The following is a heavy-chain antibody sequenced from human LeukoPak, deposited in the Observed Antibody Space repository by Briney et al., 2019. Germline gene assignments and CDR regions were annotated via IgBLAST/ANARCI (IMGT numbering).Heavy chain of an antibody. Sequence: RAGGSLRLSCAASGFTFSSYAMSWVRQAPGKGLERVSAISGSGGSTYYADSVKGRFTISRDNSKNTLYLQMNSLRAEDTAVYYCAKNYDSSGLDAFDIWGQGTMVTVSS. J-gene: IGHJ3*02. CDR3: AKNYDSSGLDAFDI. CDR2: ISGSGGST. D-gene: IGHD3-22*01. V-gene: IGHV3-23*01. CDR1: GFTFSSYA.